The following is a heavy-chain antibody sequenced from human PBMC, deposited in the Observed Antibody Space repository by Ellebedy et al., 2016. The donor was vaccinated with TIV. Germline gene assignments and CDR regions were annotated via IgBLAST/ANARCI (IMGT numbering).Heavy chain of an antibody. Sequence: SETLSLXXAVYGGSFSGYYWSWIRQHPGKGLEWIGYIYYSGSTYYNPSLKSRVTISVDTSKNQFSLKLSSVTAADTAVYYCARGSSMVRGGIRAHYYYGMDVWGQGTTVTVSS. D-gene: IGHD3-10*01. CDR1: GGSFSGYY. J-gene: IGHJ6*02. V-gene: IGHV4-34*01. CDR2: IYYSGST. CDR3: ARGSSMVRGGIRAHYYYGMDV.